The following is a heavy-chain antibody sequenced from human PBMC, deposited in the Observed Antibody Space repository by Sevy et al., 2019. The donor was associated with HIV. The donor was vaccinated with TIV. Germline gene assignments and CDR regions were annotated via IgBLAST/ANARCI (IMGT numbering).Heavy chain of an antibody. V-gene: IGHV4-59*12. CDR3: ARLRVLPAAAYYYYYGLDV. Sequence: ETLSLTCTVSGGSISSYYWSWIRQPPGKGLEWIGYIYYSGSTNYNPSLKSRVTISIDTSKTQFSLKLNSVTAAETALYYCARLRVLPAAAYYYYYGLDVWGQGTTVTVSS. J-gene: IGHJ6*02. D-gene: IGHD2-2*01. CDR1: GGSISSYY. CDR2: IYYSGST.